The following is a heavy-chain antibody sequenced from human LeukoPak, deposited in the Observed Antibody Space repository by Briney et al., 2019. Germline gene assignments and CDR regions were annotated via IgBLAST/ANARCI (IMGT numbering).Heavy chain of an antibody. CDR1: GFTFGTHT. CDR3: ARRSSWYDASDI. Sequence: GGSLRLSCTTSGFTFGTHTMHWFRQAPGKGLQWIGFIRSSGTTQYAASVKGRFTISRDNSKNTLYLQMNSLRAEDTAVYYCARRSSWYDASDIWGQGTMVTVSS. D-gene: IGHD6-13*01. V-gene: IGHV3-49*03. J-gene: IGHJ3*02. CDR2: IRSSGTT.